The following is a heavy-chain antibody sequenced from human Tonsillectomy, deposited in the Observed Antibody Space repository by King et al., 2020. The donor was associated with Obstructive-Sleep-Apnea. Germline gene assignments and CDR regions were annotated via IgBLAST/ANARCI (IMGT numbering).Heavy chain of an antibody. Sequence: VQLQESGPTLVKPSETLFLTCTVSGGSISSYYCAWIRQSPGKGLEWLGHVYSSGSTTYNPSVKSRVTISSDTSKNQFSLNLRSVTAADTAVYYCAKYSSGWYGGNWFDPWGQGTLVTVSS. J-gene: IGHJ5*02. V-gene: IGHV4-59*01. CDR2: VYSSGST. CDR3: AKYSSGWYGGNWFDP. CDR1: GGSISSYY. D-gene: IGHD6-19*01.